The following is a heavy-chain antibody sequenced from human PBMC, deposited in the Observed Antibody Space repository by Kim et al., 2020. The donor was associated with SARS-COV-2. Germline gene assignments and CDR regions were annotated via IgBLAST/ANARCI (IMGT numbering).Heavy chain of an antibody. CDR1: EFTFSKYW. CDR2: IKQDGSEK. D-gene: IGHD2-2*01. J-gene: IGHJ4*02. CDR3: AASRYLYAFYLDY. Sequence: GGSLRLSCAASEFTFSKYWMSWVRQAPGKGLEWVANIKQDGSEKYYVDSVKGRFTISRDNAKNSLFLEMNSLRVEDTAVYYCAASRYLYAFYLDYWGQGAQVTVSS. V-gene: IGHV3-7*01.